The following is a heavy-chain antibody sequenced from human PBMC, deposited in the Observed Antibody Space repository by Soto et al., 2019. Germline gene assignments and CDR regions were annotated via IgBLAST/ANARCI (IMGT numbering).Heavy chain of an antibody. J-gene: IGHJ4*02. CDR1: GFTFSSYA. D-gene: IGHD2-15*01. V-gene: IGHV3-23*01. CDR3: AKTHAFSCSCGSWRGYFDY. CDR2: ISGSGGST. Sequence: EVQLLESGGGLVQPGGSLRLSCAASGFTFSSYAMSWVRQAPGKGLEWVSAISGSGGSTYYADSVKGRFTISRDNSKNTLYLQMNSLRAEDTAVYYCAKTHAFSCSCGSWRGYFDYWGQGTLVTVSS.